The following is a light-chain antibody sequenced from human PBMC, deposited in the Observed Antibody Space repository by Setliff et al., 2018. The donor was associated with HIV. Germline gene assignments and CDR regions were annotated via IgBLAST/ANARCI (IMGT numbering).Light chain of an antibody. Sequence: QSALTQPRSVSGSPGQSVTLSCTGSSSDVGAYNYVSWYQQYPGKAPKLIIYDVSKRPSGVPDRFSGFKSGDTASLTISGLQSEDEADYYCCSYAGTYTYIFGSGTKVTVL. V-gene: IGLV2-11*01. J-gene: IGLJ1*01. CDR3: CSYAGTYTYI. CDR1: SSDVGAYNY. CDR2: DVS.